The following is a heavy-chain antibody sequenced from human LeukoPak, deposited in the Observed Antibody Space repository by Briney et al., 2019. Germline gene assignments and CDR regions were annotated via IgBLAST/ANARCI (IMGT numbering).Heavy chain of an antibody. CDR3: ARSPSDYYDSSGYYLEGAFDT. V-gene: IGHV4-59*08. CDR2: IYYSGST. Sequence: PSETLSLTCTVSGGSISSYYWSWIRQPPGKGLEWIGYIYYSGSTNYNPSLKSRVTISVDTSKNQFSLKLSSVTAADTAVYYCARSPSDYYDSSGYYLEGAFDTWGQGTMVTVSS. CDR1: GGSISSYY. J-gene: IGHJ3*02. D-gene: IGHD3-22*01.